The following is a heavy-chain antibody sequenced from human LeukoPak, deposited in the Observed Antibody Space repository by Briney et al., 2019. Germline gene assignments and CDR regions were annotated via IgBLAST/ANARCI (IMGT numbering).Heavy chain of an antibody. Sequence: GGSLRLSCAASGFTFSSYAMSWVRQAPGKGLEWVSAISGSGGSTYYADSVKGRFTISRDNSKNTLYLQMNSLRAEDTAVYYCAKDQMYYDLWSGSFDYWGQGTLVTVSS. CDR1: GFTFSSYA. CDR2: ISGSGGST. V-gene: IGHV3-23*01. J-gene: IGHJ4*02. CDR3: AKDQMYYDLWSGSFDY. D-gene: IGHD3-3*01.